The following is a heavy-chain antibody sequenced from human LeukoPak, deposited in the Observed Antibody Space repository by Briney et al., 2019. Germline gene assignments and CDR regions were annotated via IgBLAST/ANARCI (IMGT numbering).Heavy chain of an antibody. V-gene: IGHV4-4*07. D-gene: IGHD5-18*01. CDR3: ARWPDTAMVNDAFDI. Sequence: SETLSLTCTVSGGSISSYYWSWIRQPAGRGLEWIGRIYTSGSTNYNPSLKSRVTMSVDTSKNQFSLKLSSVTAADTAVYYCARWPDTAMVNDAFDIWGQGTMVTVSS. CDR1: GGSISSYY. CDR2: IYTSGST. J-gene: IGHJ3*02.